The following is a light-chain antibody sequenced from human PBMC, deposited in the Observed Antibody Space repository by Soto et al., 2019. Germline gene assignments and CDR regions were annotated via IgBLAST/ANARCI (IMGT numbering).Light chain of an antibody. CDR2: SAS. CDR3: QQYNTRPRT. V-gene: IGKV3-15*01. J-gene: IGKJ1*01. CDR1: QSVSSD. Sequence: EIVLTQSPGTLSLSPGERATLSCRASQSVSSDLAWYHQKPGQAPRLLIYSASTRATGIPARYSGSGSGTEFPLTINRLQSEDFAVYYCQQYNTRPRTFGQGTKVDIK.